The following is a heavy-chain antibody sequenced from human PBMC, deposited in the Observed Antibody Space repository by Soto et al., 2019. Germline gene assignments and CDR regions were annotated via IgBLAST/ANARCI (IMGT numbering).Heavy chain of an antibody. CDR1: GFTFTSSA. CDR3: AAARDSSGWYRV. V-gene: IGHV1-58*02. D-gene: IGHD6-19*01. CDR2: IVVGSGNT. J-gene: IGHJ4*02. Sequence: ASVKVSCKASGFTFTSSAMQWVRQARGQRLEWIGWIVVGSGNTNYAQKFQERVTITRDMSTSTAYMELSSLRSEDTAVYYCAAARDSSGWYRVWGQGTLVTVSS.